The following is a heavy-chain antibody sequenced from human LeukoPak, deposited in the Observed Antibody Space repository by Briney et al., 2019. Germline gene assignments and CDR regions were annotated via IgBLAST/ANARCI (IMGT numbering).Heavy chain of an antibody. CDR1: RFTFSNYD. V-gene: IGHV3-30*02. CDR3: AKNGPRTHLFYMDV. Sequence: GGSLRLSCAASRFTFSNYDIHWVRQAPGKGLEWVAFLGYDGHNKFYGESVKGRFTISRDNSKNTLYLQMNSLRAEDTAVYYCAKNGPRTHLFYMDVWGKGTTVTISS. J-gene: IGHJ6*03. CDR2: LGYDGHNK. D-gene: IGHD1-1*01.